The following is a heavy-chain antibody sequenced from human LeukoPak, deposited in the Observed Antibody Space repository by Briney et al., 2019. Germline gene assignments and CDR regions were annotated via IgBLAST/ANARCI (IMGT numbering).Heavy chain of an antibody. CDR3: ARGAYGSGSYGDNWFDP. CDR2: IYSGGST. CDR1: GLTVSSNY. V-gene: IGHV3-66*01. J-gene: IGHJ5*02. Sequence: GGSLRLSCAASGLTVSSNYMNWVRQAPGKGLECVSVIYSGGSTYYADSVKGRFTISRDNSKNTLYLQMNSLRAEDTAVYYCARGAYGSGSYGDNWFDPWGQGTLVTVSS. D-gene: IGHD3-10*01.